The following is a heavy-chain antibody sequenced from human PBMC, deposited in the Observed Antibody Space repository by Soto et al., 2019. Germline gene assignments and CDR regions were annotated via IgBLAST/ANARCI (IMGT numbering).Heavy chain of an antibody. CDR3: ARGQNVGSCIIDH. Sequence: QVQLVQSATEVKKPGASVRVSCKYTFSNYALHWVRQAPGQRLEWMGCNNAATGATEYSQKFRDRVTIYRDTSANTLYMEMNSLRFEDTAVYFCARGQNVGSCIIDHWGQGTLVTVSS. V-gene: IGHV1-3*01. CDR1: YTFSNYA. J-gene: IGHJ4*02. CDR2: NNAATGAT. D-gene: IGHD2-2*01.